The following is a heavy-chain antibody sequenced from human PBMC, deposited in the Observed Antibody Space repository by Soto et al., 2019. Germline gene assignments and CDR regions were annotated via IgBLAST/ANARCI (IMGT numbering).Heavy chain of an antibody. CDR2: ISTYNGNT. CDR1: GYTFINYG. J-gene: IGHJ4*02. Sequence: QVQLVQSGAEVKKPGASVKVSCKASGYTFINYGISWVRQAPGQGLEWMGWISTYNGNTNYAQKLQGRVTMTTDTATSTAYMELRSLRSDDTSVYYCGIVTGSGYYSWGYWGQGTLVTVSS. D-gene: IGHD5-12*01. CDR3: GIVTGSGYYSWGY. V-gene: IGHV1-18*01.